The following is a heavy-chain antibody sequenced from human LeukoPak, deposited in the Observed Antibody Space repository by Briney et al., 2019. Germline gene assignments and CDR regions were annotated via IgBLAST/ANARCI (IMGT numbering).Heavy chain of an antibody. Sequence: RPGGSLRLSREASGLTFGDYWMTWVRQAPGKGPECVANIKQDESETHYVDSVKGRFTIFRDNAKNSLSLQMNSLRVEDTAMYYCATYWRYFDWLLLDTWGLGPMVTVSS. V-gene: IGHV3-7*05. CDR3: ATYWRYFDWLLLDT. D-gene: IGHD3-9*01. CDR1: GLTFGDYW. J-gene: IGHJ3*02. CDR2: IKQDESET.